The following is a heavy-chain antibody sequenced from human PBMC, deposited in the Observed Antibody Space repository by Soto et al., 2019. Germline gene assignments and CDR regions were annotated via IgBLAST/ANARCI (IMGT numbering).Heavy chain of an antibody. J-gene: IGHJ6*02. Sequence: GGSLRLSCAASGFTFSSYGMHWVLQAPCKGLEWVAVISYDGSNKYYADSVKGRFTISRDNSKNTLYLQMNSLRAEDTAVYYCAKDLEPEVYYYYGMDVWGQGTTVTVSS. CDR1: GFTFSSYG. V-gene: IGHV3-30*18. CDR2: ISYDGSNK. D-gene: IGHD1-1*01. CDR3: AKDLEPEVYYYYGMDV.